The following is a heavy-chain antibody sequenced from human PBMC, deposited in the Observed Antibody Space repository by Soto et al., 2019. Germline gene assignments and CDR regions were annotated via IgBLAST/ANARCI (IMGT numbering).Heavy chain of an antibody. D-gene: IGHD3-10*01. CDR2: IGGGGIST. CDR1: GFTFSEYA. CDR3: AKALSQVFPFDY. Sequence: GSLRLSCAASGFTFSEYAMSWVRQAPGTGLEWVSAIGGGGISTHYSDSVKGRFSISRDNSKNTLYLQMNTRRAEDPAVYYCAKALSQVFPFDYWGQGTLVTVPQ. V-gene: IGHV3-23*01. J-gene: IGHJ4*02.